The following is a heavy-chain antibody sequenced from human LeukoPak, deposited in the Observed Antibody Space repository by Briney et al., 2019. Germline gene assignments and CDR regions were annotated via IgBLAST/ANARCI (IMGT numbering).Heavy chain of an antibody. CDR2: IYHSGST. Sequence: SGTLSLTCAVSGGSISSSNWWSWVRQPPGKGLEWIGEIYHSGSTNYNPSLKSRVTISVDKSKNQFSLKLSSVTAADTAVYYCARSRIAVAGTPLYYYYGMDVWGQGTTVTVSS. CDR3: ARSRIAVAGTPLYYYYGMDV. V-gene: IGHV4-4*02. CDR1: GGSISSSNW. D-gene: IGHD6-19*01. J-gene: IGHJ6*02.